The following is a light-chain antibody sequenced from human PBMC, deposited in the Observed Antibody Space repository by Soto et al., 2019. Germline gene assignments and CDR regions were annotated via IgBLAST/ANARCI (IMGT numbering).Light chain of an antibody. V-gene: IGKV1-5*01. CDR1: SRFSSW. CDR2: DAS. J-gene: IGKJ1*01. CDR3: QQYNSYRWT. Sequence: DIQMTQSPSTLSASVGDRVTITCRARSRFSSWFARDPPKPWQAPKPPNYDASRLESGDPSKFRGQGFGTEFPLTIRSLQPDDFATYYCQQYNSYRWTFGQGAKVDIK.